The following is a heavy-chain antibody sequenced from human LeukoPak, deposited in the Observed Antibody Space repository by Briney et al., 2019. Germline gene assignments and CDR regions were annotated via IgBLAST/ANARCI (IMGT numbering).Heavy chain of an antibody. Sequence: PSETLSLTCTVSGGSISSYYRSWIRQPAGKGLEWIGRIYASGSTYYNPSLKSRVTMSVDTSKNQFSLRLTTVTAADTAVYYCARDSNLEYSSSRGLGRWGQGTLVTVSP. CDR2: IYASGST. CDR3: ARDSNLEYSSSRGLGR. V-gene: IGHV4-4*07. D-gene: IGHD6-6*01. J-gene: IGHJ4*02. CDR1: GGSISSYY.